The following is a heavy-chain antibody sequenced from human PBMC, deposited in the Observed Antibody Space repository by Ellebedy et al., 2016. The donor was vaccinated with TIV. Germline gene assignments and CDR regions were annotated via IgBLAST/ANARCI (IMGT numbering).Heavy chain of an antibody. CDR3: VKTQPRDYIWGSYGGFDY. V-gene: IGHV3-64D*06. D-gene: IGHD3-16*01. CDR1: GFTFSSYA. CDR2: ISSNGGST. J-gene: IGHJ4*02. Sequence: GESLKISXSASGFTFSSYAMHWVRQAPGKGLEYVSAISSNGGSTYYADSVKGRFTISRDNSKNTLYLQMSSLRAEDTAVYYCVKTQPRDYIWGSYGGFDYWGQGTLVTVSS.